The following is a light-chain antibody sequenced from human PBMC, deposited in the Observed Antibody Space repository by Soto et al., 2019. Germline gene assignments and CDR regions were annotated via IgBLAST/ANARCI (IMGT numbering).Light chain of an antibody. CDR1: QSISSW. CDR3: QQYNSYPYT. J-gene: IGKJ2*01. Sequence: DIQMTQSPSTLSASVGDRVTITCRASQSISSWLAWYQQKPGKAPKLLIYKASSLESGVPSRFSGSGSGTEFTLTISSLQPDDFATYYCQQYNSYPYTFGQRTKLDIK. V-gene: IGKV1-5*03. CDR2: KAS.